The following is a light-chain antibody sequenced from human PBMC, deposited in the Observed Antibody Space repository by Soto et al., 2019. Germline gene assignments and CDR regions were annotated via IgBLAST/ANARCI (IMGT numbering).Light chain of an antibody. V-gene: IGKV1-5*03. Sequence: DIQMTQSPSILSASVGDRVTITCRASQSISSWLAWYQQKPGKAPNLLIHKASHLESGVPSRFSGSGSATEFTLTISSLQPGDFATYYCQHYNTYPWTFGQGTKV. J-gene: IGKJ1*01. CDR1: QSISSW. CDR3: QHYNTYPWT. CDR2: KAS.